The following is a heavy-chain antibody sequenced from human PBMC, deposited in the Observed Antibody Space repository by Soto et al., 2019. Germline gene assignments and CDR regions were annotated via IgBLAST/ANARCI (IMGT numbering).Heavy chain of an antibody. V-gene: IGHV1-46*01. CDR2: INPNSGGT. D-gene: IGHD1-1*01. CDR1: GYTFTINY. CDR3: ARDLAAALEIDY. Sequence: ASVKVSCKASGYTFTINYMHWVRQAPGHGLEWMGIINPNSGGTTYAQKFQGRVTMTRDTSTRTFYMELSSLTSDDTAIYCCARDLAAALEIDYWGQGTLVSVCS. J-gene: IGHJ4*02.